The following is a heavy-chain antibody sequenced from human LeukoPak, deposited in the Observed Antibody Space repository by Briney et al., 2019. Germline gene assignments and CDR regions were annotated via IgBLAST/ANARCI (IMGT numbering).Heavy chain of an antibody. D-gene: IGHD3-3*01. V-gene: IGHV3-30*02. J-gene: IGHJ6*02. CDR1: GFTFSSYG. CDR3: AKEYYDFWSGYYYYYYGMDV. CDR2: IWYDGSNK. Sequence: PGGSLRLSCAASGFTFSSYGMHWVRQAPGKGLEWVAVIWYDGSNKYYADSVKGRFTISRDNSKNTLYLQMNSLRAEDTAVYYCAKEYYDFWSGYYYYYYGMDVWGQGTTVTVS.